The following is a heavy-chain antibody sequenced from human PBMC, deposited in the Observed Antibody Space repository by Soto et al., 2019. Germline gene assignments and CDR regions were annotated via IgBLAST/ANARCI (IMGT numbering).Heavy chain of an antibody. CDR2: ISGSGGST. V-gene: IGHV3-23*01. CDR1: GFTFSSYA. Sequence: EVQLLESGGGLVQPGGSLRLSCAASGFTFSSYAMSWVRQAPGKGLEWVSAISGSGGSTYYADSVKGRFTISRDNSKNTVYLQMNSLRAEDTAVYYCAKEMISFCGVIVGGDAFDICGQGTMVTVSS. D-gene: IGHD3-16*02. CDR3: AKEMISFCGVIVGGDAFDI. J-gene: IGHJ3*02.